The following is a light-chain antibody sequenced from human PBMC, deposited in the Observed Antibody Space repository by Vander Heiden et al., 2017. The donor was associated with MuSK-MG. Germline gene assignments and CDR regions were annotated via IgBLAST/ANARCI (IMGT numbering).Light chain of an antibody. V-gene: IGKV1-6*01. CDR2: AAS. CDR3: LQDYNYPWT. Sequence: AIQMTQSPSSLSASVGDRVTITCRASQDIINDLGWYQQKPGKAPKLLIYAASSLQSGVPSRFSGSGSGTDFTLTISSLQPEDFATYYCLQDYNYPWTFGQGTKVEIK. CDR1: QDIIND. J-gene: IGKJ1*01.